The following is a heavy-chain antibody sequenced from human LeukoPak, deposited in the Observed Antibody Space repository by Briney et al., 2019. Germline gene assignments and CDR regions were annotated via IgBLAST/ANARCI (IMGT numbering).Heavy chain of an antibody. CDR3: ARALGRSYDILTGRGNWFDP. Sequence: SETLSLTCAVYGGSFSGYYWSWIRQPPGKGLEWIGEINHSGSTNYNPSLKSRVTISVDTSKNQFSLNLSSVTAADTAVYYCARALGRSYDILTGRGNWFDPWGQGTLVTVSS. CDR1: GGSFSGYY. J-gene: IGHJ5*02. D-gene: IGHD3-9*01. CDR2: INHSGST. V-gene: IGHV4-34*01.